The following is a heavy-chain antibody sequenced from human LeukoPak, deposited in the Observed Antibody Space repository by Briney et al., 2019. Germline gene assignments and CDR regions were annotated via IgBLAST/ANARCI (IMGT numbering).Heavy chain of an antibody. V-gene: IGHV1-69*04. D-gene: IGHD2-2*01. CDR2: IIPILGIA. J-gene: IGHJ6*02. Sequence: EASVKVSCKASGGTVSSYAISWVRQAPGQGLEWMGRIIPILGIANYAQKFQGRVTITADKSTSTAYMELSCLRSEDTAVYYCARDDIVVVPAAMRSYYYYGMDVWGQGTTVTVS. CDR3: ARDDIVVVPAAMRSYYYYGMDV. CDR1: GGTVSSYA.